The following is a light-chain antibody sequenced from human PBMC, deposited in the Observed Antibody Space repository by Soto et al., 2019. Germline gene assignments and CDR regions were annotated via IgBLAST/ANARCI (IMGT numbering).Light chain of an antibody. CDR3: QQSYSSPTWT. J-gene: IGKJ1*01. Sequence: DIQLTQSPSSLSASVGDRITITCRASQSISTYLNWYQQKPGEAPTLLVYDSSTLQSGVPSRFSGSGFGAEFTLTVSSLQPEDFATYYCQQSYSSPTWTVGQGTKVDIK. CDR1: QSISTY. CDR2: DSS. V-gene: IGKV1-39*01.